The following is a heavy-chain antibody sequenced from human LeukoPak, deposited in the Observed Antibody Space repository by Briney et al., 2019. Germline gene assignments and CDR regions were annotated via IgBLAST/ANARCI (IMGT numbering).Heavy chain of an antibody. J-gene: IGHJ4*02. V-gene: IGHV3-11*04. D-gene: IGHD2-15*01. CDR2: ISSSGSTM. CDR1: GFTFSSYA. CDR3: ARDLVGGPLNY. Sequence: PGGSLRLSCAASGFTFSSYAMSWIRQAPGKGLEWVSYISSSGSTMYYADSVKGRFTISRDNAKKALYLQMNSLRAEDTAVYYCARDLVGGPLNYWGQGNLVTVSS.